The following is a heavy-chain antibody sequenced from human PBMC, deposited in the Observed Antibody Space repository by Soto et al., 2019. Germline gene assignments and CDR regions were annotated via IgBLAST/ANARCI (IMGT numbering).Heavy chain of an antibody. V-gene: IGHV4-30-2*01. CDR3: ARAPYVSSSPYVDY. Sequence: QLQLQESGSGLVKPSQTLSLTCAVSGGSISSGGYSWSWIRQPPGKGLEWIGYIYHSGRTYYNPSLDSRVTISVDRSKNPFSLKLSSVTAADTAVYYGARAPYVSSSPYVDYWGQGTLVTASS. CDR1: GGSISSGGYS. J-gene: IGHJ4*02. D-gene: IGHD3-22*01. CDR2: IYHSGRT.